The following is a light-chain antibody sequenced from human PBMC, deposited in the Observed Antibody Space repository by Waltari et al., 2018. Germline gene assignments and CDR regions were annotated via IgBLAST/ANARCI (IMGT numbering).Light chain of an antibody. Sequence: QSVLTQPPSASGTPGQRVTIPCSGSSPNIGSNYVYWYQQLPGTAPKLLIYRNNQRPSGVPDRFSGSKSGTSASLAISGLRSEDEADYYCAAWDDSLSGAMFGGGTQLTVL. V-gene: IGLV1-47*01. CDR3: AAWDDSLSGAM. J-gene: IGLJ7*01. CDR2: RNN. CDR1: SPNIGSNY.